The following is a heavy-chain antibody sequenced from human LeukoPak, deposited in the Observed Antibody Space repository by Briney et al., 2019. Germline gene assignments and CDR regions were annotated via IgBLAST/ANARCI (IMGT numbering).Heavy chain of an antibody. CDR2: INHSGST. V-gene: IGHV4-34*01. D-gene: IGHD6-19*01. Sequence: SSETLSLTCAVYGGSFSGYYWSWIRQPPGKGLEWIGEINHSGSTNYNPSLKSRVTISEDTSKNQFSLKLSSVTAADTAVYYCARGVIAVAGPNWFDPWGQGTLVTVSS. CDR3: ARGVIAVAGPNWFDP. J-gene: IGHJ5*02. CDR1: GGSFSGYY.